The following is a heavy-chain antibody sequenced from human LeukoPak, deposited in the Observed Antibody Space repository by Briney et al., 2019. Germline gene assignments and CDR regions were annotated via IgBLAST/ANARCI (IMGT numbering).Heavy chain of an antibody. Sequence: PGGSLRLSCAASGFTSSTYWLGWVRQSPGKGLEWVANIKPDGSEGYYVDSVKGRVTISRDNAKNSLILQMNSLRAEDTAVYYCARDASSHHFFDSYYYYYMDVWGKGTTVTVSS. CDR1: GFTSSTYW. CDR2: IKPDGSEG. V-gene: IGHV3-7*01. CDR3: ARDASSHHFFDSYYYYYMDV. D-gene: IGHD3-3*02. J-gene: IGHJ6*03.